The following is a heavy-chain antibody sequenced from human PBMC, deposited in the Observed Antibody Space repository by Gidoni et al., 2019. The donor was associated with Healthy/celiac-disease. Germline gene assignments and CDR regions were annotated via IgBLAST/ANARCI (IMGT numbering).Heavy chain of an antibody. CDR2: IYTSGST. D-gene: IGHD3-22*01. CDR3: ARLDMIVDPYAFDI. V-gene: IGHV4-61*02. Sequence: QVQLQESGPGLVKPSQTLSLTCTVSGGSLSSGSYYWSWIRQPAGKGLEWNGRIYTSGSTNYNPSLKSRVTISVDTSKNQFSLKLSSVTAADTAVYYCARLDMIVDPYAFDIWGQGTMVTVSS. CDR1: GGSLSSGSYY. J-gene: IGHJ3*02.